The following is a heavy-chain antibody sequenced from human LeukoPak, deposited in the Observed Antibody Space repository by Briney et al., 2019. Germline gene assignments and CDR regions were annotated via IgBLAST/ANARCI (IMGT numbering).Heavy chain of an antibody. CDR3: ARIYDSSDY. J-gene: IGHJ4*02. Sequence: GGSLLLSCAASGFTFSSYETNWVRQAPGKGLEWVSYISSSGSTIYYADSVKGRFTISRDNAKNSLYLQMNSLRAEDTAVYYCARIYDSSDYWGQGTLVTVSS. CDR2: ISSSGSTI. CDR1: GFTFSSYE. V-gene: IGHV3-48*03. D-gene: IGHD3-22*01.